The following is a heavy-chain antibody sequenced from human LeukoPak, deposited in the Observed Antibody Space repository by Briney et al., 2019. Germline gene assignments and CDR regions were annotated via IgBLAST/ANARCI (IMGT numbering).Heavy chain of an antibody. CDR3: ARESIGDTAMEDFDY. CDR1: GYTFTSNY. V-gene: IGHV1-46*01. CDR2: INPSGGST. Sequence: ASVKVSCKXSGYTFTSNYMHWVRQAPRQGLEWMGIINPSGGSTSYSQKFQSRVTMTRDTSTSTVYMELSSLRSEDTAVYYCARESIGDTAMEDFDYWGQGTLVTVSS. D-gene: IGHD5-18*01. J-gene: IGHJ4*02.